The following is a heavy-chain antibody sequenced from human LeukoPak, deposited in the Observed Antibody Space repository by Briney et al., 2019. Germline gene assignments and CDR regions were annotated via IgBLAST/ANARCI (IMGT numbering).Heavy chain of an antibody. CDR1: GGSISSYY. Sequence: SETLSLTCTVSGGSISSYYWSWIRQPPGKGLEWIGNIYYSGSTNYNPSLKSRVTISVDTSKNQFSLRLSSVTAADTAVYYCASNKGQWLFSDWGQGTLVTVSS. CDR3: ASNKGQWLFSD. D-gene: IGHD6-19*01. V-gene: IGHV4-59*08. J-gene: IGHJ4*02. CDR2: IYYSGST.